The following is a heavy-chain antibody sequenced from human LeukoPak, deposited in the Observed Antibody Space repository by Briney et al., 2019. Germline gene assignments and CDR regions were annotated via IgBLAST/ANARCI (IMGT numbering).Heavy chain of an antibody. CDR1: GYTFTGYY. CDR3: ARGGGGILGWFDP. Sequence: ASVKVSCKASGYTFTGYYIHWVRQAPGQGLEWMGWINPNSGGTNYAQKFQGRVTMTRDTSISTAYMEPSRLRSDDTAVYYCARGGGGILGWFDPWGQGTLVTVSS. D-gene: IGHD3-16*01. V-gene: IGHV1-2*02. J-gene: IGHJ5*02. CDR2: INPNSGGT.